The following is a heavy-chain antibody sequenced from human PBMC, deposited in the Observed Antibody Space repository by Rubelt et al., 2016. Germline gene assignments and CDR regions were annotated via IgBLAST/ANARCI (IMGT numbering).Heavy chain of an antibody. CDR2: IRTYNGNT. Sequence: QVQLVQSGAEVKKPGASVKVSCKASGYTFTTYGISWVRQAPGQGLEWMGWIRTYNGNTNYAQKVQGRVTMATDTSTSTAYMELRSLRSDDPAMYFCARGYCSSANCLFNWFDPWGQGTLVTVSS. CDR3: ARGYCSSANCLFNWFDP. V-gene: IGHV1-18*01. J-gene: IGHJ5*02. CDR1: GYTFTTYG. D-gene: IGHD2-2*01.